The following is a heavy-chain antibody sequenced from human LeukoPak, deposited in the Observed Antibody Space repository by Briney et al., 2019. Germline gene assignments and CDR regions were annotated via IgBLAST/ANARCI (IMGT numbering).Heavy chain of an antibody. D-gene: IGHD1-26*01. CDR1: GFTFSSYA. V-gene: IGHV3-30-3*01. J-gene: IGHJ4*02. CDR2: ISYDGSNK. Sequence: GGSLRLSCAASGFTFSSYAMHWVRQAPGKGLEWVAVISYDGSNKYYADSVKGRFTISRDNSKNTLYLQMNSLRAEDTAVYYCARSALVGATSEFGYWGQGTLVTVSS. CDR3: ARSALVGATSEFGY.